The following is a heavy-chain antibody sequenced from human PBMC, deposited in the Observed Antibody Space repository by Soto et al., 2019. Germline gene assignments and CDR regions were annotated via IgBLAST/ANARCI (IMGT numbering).Heavy chain of an antibody. CDR3: ARRWELPNYFDY. V-gene: IGHV4-30-4*01. J-gene: IGHJ4*02. CDR2: IYYSGST. D-gene: IGHD1-26*01. Sequence: SETLSLTCTVSGGSISSGDYYWSWIRQPPGKGLEWIGHIYYSGSTYYNPSLKSRVTISVDTSKNQFSLKLSSVTAADTAVYYCARRWELPNYFDYWGQGTLVTVSS. CDR1: GGSISSGDYY.